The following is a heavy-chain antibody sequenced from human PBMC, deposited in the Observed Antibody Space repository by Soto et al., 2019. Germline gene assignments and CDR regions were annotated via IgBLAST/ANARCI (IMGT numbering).Heavy chain of an antibody. CDR3: ARGGLYCSGGSCYSGYYYYGMDV. J-gene: IGHJ6*02. Sequence: QVQLVQSGAEVKKPGSSVKVSCKASGGTFSSYAISWVRQAPGQGLEWMGGIIPIFGTANYAQKFQGRVTITADESTSTAYMELSSVRSEDTAVYYCARGGLYCSGGSCYSGYYYYGMDVWGQGTTVTVSS. CDR2: IIPIFGTA. V-gene: IGHV1-69*12. CDR1: GGTFSSYA. D-gene: IGHD2-15*01.